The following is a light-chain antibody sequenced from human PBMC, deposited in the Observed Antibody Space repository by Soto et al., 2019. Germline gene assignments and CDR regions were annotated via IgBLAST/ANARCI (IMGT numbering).Light chain of an antibody. V-gene: IGKV3-15*01. CDR2: GAS. Sequence: EIVMTQSPATLSVSPGERATLSCRASQSISSNLAWYQQKPGQAPRLLIYGASTTATGIPARFSGSGSGTEFTITISGLQSEDFGVYYGQEYNSWSPYTFGQGTKLEIK. J-gene: IGKJ2*01. CDR3: QEYNSWSPYT. CDR1: QSISSN.